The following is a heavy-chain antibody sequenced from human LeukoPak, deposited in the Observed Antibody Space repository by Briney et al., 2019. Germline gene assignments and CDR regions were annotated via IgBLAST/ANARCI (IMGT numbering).Heavy chain of an antibody. CDR1: GFTFSSYA. CDR2: ISSSGGTT. J-gene: IGHJ4*02. V-gene: IGHV3-23*01. D-gene: IGHD6-6*01. Sequence: GGSLRLSCAASGFTFSSYAMSWVRQAPGKGLEWVSRISSSGGTTYYADSVKGRFTISRDYSKNTLYLQMNSLRAEDTALYYCAKDGMYSSSSSYYFDYWGPGTLVTVSS. CDR3: AKDGMYSSSSSYYFDY.